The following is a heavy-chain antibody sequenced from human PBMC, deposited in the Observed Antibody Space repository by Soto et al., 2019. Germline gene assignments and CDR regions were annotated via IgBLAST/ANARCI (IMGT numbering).Heavy chain of an antibody. CDR3: AREGRIAGGFDY. J-gene: IGHJ4*02. V-gene: IGHV3-30-3*01. D-gene: IGHD1-20*01. Sequence: QVQLVESGGGVVQPERSLRLSCAASGFIFSSYAMHWVRQAPGKGLEWVAVISYDGSNKYYAESVKGRFTISRDNSKNTLYLQMNSLRAEDTAVYYCAREGRIAGGFDYWGQGTLVTVSS. CDR2: ISYDGSNK. CDR1: GFIFSSYA.